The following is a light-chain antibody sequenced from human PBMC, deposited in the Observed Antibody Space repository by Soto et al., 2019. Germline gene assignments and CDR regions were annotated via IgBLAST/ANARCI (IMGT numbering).Light chain of an antibody. CDR2: DVS. Sequence: QSALTQPRSVSGSPGQSVTISCTGTSSDVGSYNYVSWYQQHPGKAPKLMIYDVSKRPSGVPDRFSGSKSGNTASLTISGLQAEDEADYSCCSYAGRDTFVLFGGGTKLTVL. CDR3: CSYAGRDTFVL. J-gene: IGLJ2*01. CDR1: SSDVGSYNY. V-gene: IGLV2-11*01.